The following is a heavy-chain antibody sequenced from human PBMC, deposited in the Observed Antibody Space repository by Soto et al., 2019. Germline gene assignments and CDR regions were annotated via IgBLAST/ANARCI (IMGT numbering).Heavy chain of an antibody. V-gene: IGHV3-11*06. J-gene: IGHJ4*02. CDR2: ISNSGTYT. CDR3: VRGRGGD. Sequence: QAQLVESGGDLVKPGGSLRLSCAASGFTFSDYYMTWIRQAPGKGLEWISYISNSGTYTNYADSVKGRFTISRDNAKNSLYLRMTGLRAVDTAVYYCVRGRGGDWGQGTLVTVSS. D-gene: IGHD3-10*01. CDR1: GFTFSDYY.